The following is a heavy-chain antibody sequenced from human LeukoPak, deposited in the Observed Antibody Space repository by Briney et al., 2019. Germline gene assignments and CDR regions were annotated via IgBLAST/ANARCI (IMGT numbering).Heavy chain of an antibody. CDR1: GYAFTTYA. D-gene: IGHD3/OR15-3a*01. CDR2: ISVYNGKT. J-gene: IGHJ4*02. CDR3: ARGTDTFDY. Sequence: GASVKVSCKASGYAFTTYAITWVRQAPGQGLEWMGCISVYNGKTSYTQKFQGRVTMTTDTSTSTAYMQLRSLRSDDTAVYFCARGTDTFDYWGQGTLVTVSS. V-gene: IGHV1-18*01.